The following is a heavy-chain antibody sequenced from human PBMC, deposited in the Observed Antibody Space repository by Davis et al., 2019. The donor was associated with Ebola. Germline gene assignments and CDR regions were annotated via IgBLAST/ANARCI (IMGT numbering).Heavy chain of an antibody. V-gene: IGHV3-30*03. J-gene: IGHJ4*02. Sequence: GESLKISCAASGFTFSSYSMNWVRQAPGKGLEWVAVISNDGSKYYYGDSVKGRDTISRDNSKNTLYLQMNRLRAEDTAVYYCAREVAVAGTVGWGQGTLVTVSS. CDR2: ISNDGSKY. D-gene: IGHD6-19*01. CDR3: AREVAVAGTVG. CDR1: GFTFSSYS.